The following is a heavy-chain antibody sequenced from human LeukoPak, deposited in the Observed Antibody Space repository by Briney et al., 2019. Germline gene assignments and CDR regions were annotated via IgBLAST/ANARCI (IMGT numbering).Heavy chain of an antibody. CDR2: ISAYNGNT. D-gene: IGHD2-2*01. Sequence: ASVKVSCKASGYTFTSYGISWVRQAPGQGLEWMGWISAYNGNTNYAQKLQGRVTMTTDTSTSTAYMELRSPRSDDTAVYYCARDGRAERHCSSTSCYSGPYGMDVWGQGTTVTVSS. CDR3: ARDGRAERHCSSTSCYSGPYGMDV. CDR1: GYTFTSYG. V-gene: IGHV1-18*01. J-gene: IGHJ6*02.